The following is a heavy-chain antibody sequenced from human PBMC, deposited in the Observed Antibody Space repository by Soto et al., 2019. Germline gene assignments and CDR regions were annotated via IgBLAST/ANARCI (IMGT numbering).Heavy chain of an antibody. J-gene: IGHJ4*02. V-gene: IGHV3-7*05. D-gene: IGHD3-22*01. CDR3: ARSMPTRDYYDSSGYYYPLDY. CDR2: IKQDGSEK. Sequence: GGSLRLSCAASGFTFSSYWMSWVRQAPGKGLEWVANIKQDGSEKYYVDSVKGRFTISRDNAKNSLYLQMNSLRAEDTAVYYCARSMPTRDYYDSSGYYYPLDYWGQGTLVTVSS. CDR1: GFTFSSYW.